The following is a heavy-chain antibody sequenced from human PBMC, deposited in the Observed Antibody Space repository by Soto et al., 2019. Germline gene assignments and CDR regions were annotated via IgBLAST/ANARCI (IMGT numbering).Heavy chain of an antibody. Sequence: SVKVSCKASGGTFSSLDINWVRQAPGQGLEWMGGIIPISETTNYAQIFQGRVSIVADISTSTAYMELSRLRSEDTAVYYCARALLSHSYDSGGYDSYFHAMDVWGQGTPVTDSS. J-gene: IGHJ6*02. D-gene: IGHD3-22*01. V-gene: IGHV1-69*06. CDR1: GGTFSSLD. CDR3: ARALLSHSYDSGGYDSYFHAMDV. CDR2: IIPISETT.